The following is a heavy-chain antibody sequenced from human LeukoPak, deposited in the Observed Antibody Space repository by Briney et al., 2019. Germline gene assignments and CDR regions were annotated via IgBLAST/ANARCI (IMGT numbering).Heavy chain of an antibody. J-gene: IGHJ6*04. V-gene: IGHV3-48*03. CDR1: GFTFSSYE. Sequence: GGTLRLSCAASGFTFSSYEMNCVRQDPGKEREWVSYISSSGSTIYYADSVKGRFTISRDNAKNSLYLQMNSLRAEDTAVYYCAELGITMIGGVWGKGTTVTISS. D-gene: IGHD3-10*02. CDR3: AELGITMIGGV. CDR2: ISSSGSTI.